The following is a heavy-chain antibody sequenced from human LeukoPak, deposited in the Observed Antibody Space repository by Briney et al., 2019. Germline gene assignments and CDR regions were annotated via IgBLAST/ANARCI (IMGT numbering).Heavy chain of an antibody. CDR1: GGSLSGYY. V-gene: IGHV4-34*01. CDR3: ARDAVPRDHGDTVNAYDL. CDR2: IHHDGRT. D-gene: IGHD4-17*01. Sequence: SETLFLTCAVSGGSLSGYYWSWIRQSPGKGLEWMGDIHHDGRTKYKSSFKSRVTIFLDSSKNEVSLRLSPVTPADTALYFCARDAVPRDHGDTVNAYDLWGQGTMVTVAP. J-gene: IGHJ3*01.